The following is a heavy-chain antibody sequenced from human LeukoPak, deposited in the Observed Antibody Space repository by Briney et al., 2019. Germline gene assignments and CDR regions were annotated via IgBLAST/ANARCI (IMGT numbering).Heavy chain of an antibody. CDR3: AKSTYGSGSYFASDFDY. CDR2: IIGSGSIT. Sequence: PGGSLRLPCAASGFTFSSYAMSWVRQAPGKGLEWISSIIGSGSITYYADSVKGRFTISRDNPKNTLYLQMNSLRAEDTAVYYCAKSTYGSGSYFASDFDYWGQGTLVTVSS. V-gene: IGHV3-23*01. J-gene: IGHJ4*02. CDR1: GFTFSSYA. D-gene: IGHD3-10*01.